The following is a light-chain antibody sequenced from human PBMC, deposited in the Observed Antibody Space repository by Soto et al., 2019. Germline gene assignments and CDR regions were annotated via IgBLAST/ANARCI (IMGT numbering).Light chain of an antibody. CDR1: SSDVGGYNY. J-gene: IGLJ2*01. CDR2: DVS. CDR3: SSYTSSSTV. Sequence: QSALTQPASVSGSPGQSITISCTGISSDVGGYNYVSWYQQPPGKAPKLMIYDVSNRPSGVSNRFSGSKSGNTASRTISGLQAEDEADYYCSSYTSSSTVFGGGTKLTVL. V-gene: IGLV2-14*01.